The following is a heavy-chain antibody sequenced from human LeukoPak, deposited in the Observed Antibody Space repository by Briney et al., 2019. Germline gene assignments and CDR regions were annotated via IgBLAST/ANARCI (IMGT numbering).Heavy chain of an antibody. V-gene: IGHV4-4*02. CDR1: GVSISSNW. CDR3: TRRAGTDSNGAFDI. J-gene: IGHJ3*02. CDR2: IHHSGST. Sequence: SGTLSLTCAVSGVSISSNWWSWVRQPPGKGLEWIGEIHHSGSTNYNPSLKSRLTISVDKSKNQFSLNLSSVTAADTAVYYCTRRAGTDSNGAFDIWGQGTMVTVSS. D-gene: IGHD6-19*01.